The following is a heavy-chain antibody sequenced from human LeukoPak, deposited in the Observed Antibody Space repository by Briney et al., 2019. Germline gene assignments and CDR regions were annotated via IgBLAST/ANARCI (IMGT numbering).Heavy chain of an antibody. J-gene: IGHJ3*02. CDR1: GFAVSGRY. CDR2: IYTGGST. V-gene: IGHV3-53*01. D-gene: IGHD1-26*01. Sequence: PGGSLRLSCAASGFAVSGRYMSWVRQAPGIGLEWVSVIYTGGSTYYGDSVKGRFTISRDISQNTGYLQMNSLRAEDTAVYYCTRDRSNSGTRDAFDIWGQGTMVSVSS. CDR3: TRDRSNSGTRDAFDI.